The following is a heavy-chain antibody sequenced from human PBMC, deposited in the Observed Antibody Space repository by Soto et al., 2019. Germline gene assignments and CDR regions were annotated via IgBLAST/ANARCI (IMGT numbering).Heavy chain of an antibody. V-gene: IGHV1-69*13. CDR1: GGTFSSYA. D-gene: IGHD3-22*01. CDR3: ALSIKIYDSSGYYFDY. J-gene: IGHJ4*02. Sequence: GASVKVSCKASGGTFSSYAISWVRQAPGQGLEWMGGIIPIFGTANYAQKFQGRVTITADESTSTAYVELSSLRSEDTAVYYCALSIKIYDSSGYYFDYWGQGTLVTVYS. CDR2: IIPIFGTA.